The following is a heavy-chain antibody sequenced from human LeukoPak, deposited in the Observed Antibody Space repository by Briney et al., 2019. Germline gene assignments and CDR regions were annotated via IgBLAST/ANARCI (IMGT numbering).Heavy chain of an antibody. Sequence: SVKVSCKASGGTFSSYAISWVRQAPGQGLEWMGGIIPIFGTANYAQKFRGRVTITADESTSTAYMELSSLRSEDTAVYYCATGTPHYYGSSGYFLSGFDYWGQGTLVTVSS. CDR3: ATGTPHYYGSSGYFLSGFDY. D-gene: IGHD3-22*01. CDR2: IIPIFGTA. V-gene: IGHV1-69*01. J-gene: IGHJ4*02. CDR1: GGTFSSYA.